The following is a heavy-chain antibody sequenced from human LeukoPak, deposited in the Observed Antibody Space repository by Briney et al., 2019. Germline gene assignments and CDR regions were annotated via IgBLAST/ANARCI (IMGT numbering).Heavy chain of an antibody. CDR2: INSNSGGT. J-gene: IGHJ4*02. CDR1: GCTFTGYY. V-gene: IGHV1-2*02. Sequence: ASVKVSCKASGCTFTGYYMHWVRQAPGQGLEWMGWINSNSGGTNYAQKFQGRVTMTRDTSISTAYMELSRLRSDDTAVYYCARGLRYSSGRIVGYWGQGTLVTVSS. D-gene: IGHD6-19*01. CDR3: ARGLRYSSGRIVGY.